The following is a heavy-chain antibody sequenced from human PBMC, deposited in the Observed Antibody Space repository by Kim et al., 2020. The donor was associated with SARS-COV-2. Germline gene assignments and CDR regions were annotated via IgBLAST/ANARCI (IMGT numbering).Heavy chain of an antibody. Sequence: SQTLSLTCAISGDSVSSNSAAWNWIRQSPSRGLEWLGRTYYRSKWYNDYAVSVKSRITINPDTSKNQFSLQLNSVTPEDTAVYYCARDLESEQQLVHSPGPYYYYGMDVWGQGTTVTVSS. CDR3: ARDLESEQQLVHSPGPYYYYGMDV. CDR2: TYYRSKWYN. V-gene: IGHV6-1*01. CDR1: GDSVSSNSAA. J-gene: IGHJ6*02. D-gene: IGHD6-13*01.